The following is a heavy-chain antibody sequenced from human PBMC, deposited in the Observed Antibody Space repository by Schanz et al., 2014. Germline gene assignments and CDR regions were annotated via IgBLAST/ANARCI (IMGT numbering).Heavy chain of an antibody. V-gene: IGHV3-64*01. CDR2: INRDGDST. J-gene: IGHJ4*02. D-gene: IGHD3-3*01. CDR3: ARDKGGYYPFDY. Sequence: EVQLVESGGGLVQPGGSLRLSCAASGFIFSSYGLHWVRQAPGKGLESVSAINRDGDSTYYANSVKGRFTISRDNSKNTLYLQMGSLRTEDMAVYYCARDKGGYYPFDYWGQGTLVTVSS. CDR1: GFIFSSYG.